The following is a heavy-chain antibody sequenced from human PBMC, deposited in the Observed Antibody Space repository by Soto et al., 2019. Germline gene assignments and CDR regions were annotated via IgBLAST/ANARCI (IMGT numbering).Heavy chain of an antibody. J-gene: IGHJ3*01. D-gene: IGHD3-16*01. CDR2: SNPKSGGA. CDR1: GYTFTGYY. V-gene: IGHV1-2*04. CDR3: ARDYYDGSASYGIEF. Sequence: QVHLVQSGAEVKKPGASVKVSCKASGYTFTGYYIHWVRQAPGQGLEWMGWSNPKSGGANIAQKFQGWVPMTRDTSISTTYMELSNLRSNDTAVYYCARDYYDGSASYGIEFWGQGTMVTVAS.